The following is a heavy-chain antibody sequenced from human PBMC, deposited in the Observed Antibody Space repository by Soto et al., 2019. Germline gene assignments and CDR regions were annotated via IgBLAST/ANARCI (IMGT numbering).Heavy chain of an antibody. CDR1: GGSFSGYY. Sequence: PSETLSLTCAVYGGSFSGYYWSWIRQPPGKGLEWIGEINHSGSTNYNPSLKSRVTISVDTSKNQFSLKLSSVTAADTAVYYCARDRYSYGPFDYWGQGTLVTVSS. J-gene: IGHJ4*02. D-gene: IGHD5-18*01. CDR3: ARDRYSYGPFDY. CDR2: INHSGST. V-gene: IGHV4-34*01.